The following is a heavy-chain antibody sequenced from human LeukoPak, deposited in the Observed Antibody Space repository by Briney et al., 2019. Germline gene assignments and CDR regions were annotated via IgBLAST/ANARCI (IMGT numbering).Heavy chain of an antibody. D-gene: IGHD3-22*01. CDR3: ARDTRGRGIHYYDTSDAFDI. V-gene: IGHV4-4*07. J-gene: IGHJ3*02. CDR1: GGSISSYD. CDR2: IYTSGST. Sequence: SETLSLTCTVSGGSISSYDWSWIRQPAGKGLEWIGRIYTSGSTNYNPSLKSRVTMSVDTSKNQFSLKLSSVTAADTAVYYCARDTRGRGIHYYDTSDAFDIWGQGTMVTVSS.